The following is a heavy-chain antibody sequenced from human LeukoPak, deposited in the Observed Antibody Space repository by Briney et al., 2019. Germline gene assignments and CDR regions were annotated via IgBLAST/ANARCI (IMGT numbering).Heavy chain of an antibody. CDR3: ARGSDQVVDVSNWFDP. CDR1: GGPISSYY. CDR2: IYYSGST. V-gene: IGHV4-59*12. Sequence: PSETLSLTCTVSGGPISSYYWSWIRQPPGKGLEWIGYIYYSGSTNYNPSLKSRVTISVDTSKNQFSLKLSSVTAADTAVYYCARGSDQVVDVSNWFDPWGQGTLVTVSS. J-gene: IGHJ5*02. D-gene: IGHD2-2*01.